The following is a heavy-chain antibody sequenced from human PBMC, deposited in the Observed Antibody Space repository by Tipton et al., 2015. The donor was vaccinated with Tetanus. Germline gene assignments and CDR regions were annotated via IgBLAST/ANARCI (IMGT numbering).Heavy chain of an antibody. CDR2: IHYTGST. J-gene: IGHJ4*02. Sequence: LRLSCSVSGASISGYYWNWIRQPPGKGLEWIGYIHYTGSTNYNPSLKSRVTLSSDTSKAQFSLKLISVTPADTAIYYCVRTGWFGHMPAFDSWGLGTLVTVSS. CDR3: VRTGWFGHMPAFDS. D-gene: IGHD3-10*01. CDR1: GASISGYY. V-gene: IGHV4-59*01.